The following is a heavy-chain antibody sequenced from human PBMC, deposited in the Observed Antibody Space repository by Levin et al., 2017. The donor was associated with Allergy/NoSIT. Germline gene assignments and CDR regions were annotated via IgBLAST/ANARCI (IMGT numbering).Heavy chain of an antibody. D-gene: IGHD1-26*01. Sequence: GGSLRLSCAASGFTFSNAWMSWVRQAPGKGLEWVGRSKGKTAGGTTEYTAPVKGRFTISRDDSKNTLYLQMNSLKTEDTGIYYCATDMALVGATLGLSWGQGTLVTVSS. V-gene: IGHV3-15*01. CDR3: ATDMALVGATLGLS. J-gene: IGHJ5*02. CDR2: SKGKTAGGTT. CDR1: GFTFSNAW.